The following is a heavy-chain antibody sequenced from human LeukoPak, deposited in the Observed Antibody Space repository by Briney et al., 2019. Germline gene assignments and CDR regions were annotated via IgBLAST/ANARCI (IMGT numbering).Heavy chain of an antibody. CDR1: GFTFNAFG. J-gene: IGHJ4*02. Sequence: GGSLRLSCAASGFTFNAFGMNWVRQAPGKGLEWVSAISGSGGSTYYADSVKGRFTISRDNSKNTLYLQMNSLRAEDTAVYYCAKSGGNSSSPGYWGQGTLVTVSS. V-gene: IGHV3-23*01. CDR3: AKSGGNSSSPGY. CDR2: ISGSGGST. D-gene: IGHD6-13*01.